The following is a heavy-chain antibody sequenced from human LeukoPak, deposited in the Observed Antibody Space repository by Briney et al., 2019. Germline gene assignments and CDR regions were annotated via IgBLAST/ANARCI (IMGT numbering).Heavy chain of an antibody. CDR2: IYTSGST. CDR1: GGSISSYY. V-gene: IGHV4-4*07. CDR3: ARGLRYCSGGSCYLYYFDY. Sequence: PSETLSLTCTVSGGSISSYYWSWIRQPAGKGLEWIGRIYTSGSTNYNPSLKSRVTMSVDTSKNQFSLKLSSVTAADTAVYYCARGLRYCSGGSCYLYYFDYWGQGTLVTVSS. J-gene: IGHJ4*02. D-gene: IGHD2-15*01.